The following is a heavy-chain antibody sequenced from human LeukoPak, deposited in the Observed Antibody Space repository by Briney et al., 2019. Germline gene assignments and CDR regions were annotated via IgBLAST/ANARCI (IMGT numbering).Heavy chain of an antibody. CDR1: GFTFSHYS. CDR2: ISSNGGFT. D-gene: IGHD3-3*01. V-gene: IGHV3-64*02. J-gene: IGHJ5*02. Sequence: AGRSLRLSCVVSGFTFSHYSMHWVRQAPGKGLEYASAISSNGGFTYYAVSVKGRFTISRDNSKNTLYLQMGSLRAEDMAVYYCARGSTVGDGWFDPWGQGTLVTVSS. CDR3: ARGSTVGDGWFDP.